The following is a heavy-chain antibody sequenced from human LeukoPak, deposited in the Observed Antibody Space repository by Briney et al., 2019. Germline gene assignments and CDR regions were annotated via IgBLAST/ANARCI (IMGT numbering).Heavy chain of an antibody. J-gene: IGHJ4*02. Sequence: GGSLRLSCAASGFTFDDYGLSWVRQAPGKGLEWVSDVNWNGGGTGHADSVKGRFTVSRDNAKDTLYLQMNSLRVDDTALYYCARERIGGSLDYWGQGTLVTVSS. CDR2: VNWNGGGT. V-gene: IGHV3-20*04. CDR1: GFTFDDYG. CDR3: ARERIGGSLDY. D-gene: IGHD1-26*01.